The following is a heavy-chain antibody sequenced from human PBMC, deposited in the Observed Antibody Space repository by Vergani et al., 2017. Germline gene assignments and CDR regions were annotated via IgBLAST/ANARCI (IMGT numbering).Heavy chain of an antibody. J-gene: IGHJ6*02. CDR1: GYTFTGYY. Sequence: QVQLVQSGAEVKKPGASAKVSCKASGYTFTGYYMHWVRQAPGQGLEWMGWINPNSGGTKYAQKFQGRVTMTRDTSISTAYMELSRLRSDDTAVYYCARERRDIVVVVAAIYGMDVWGQXP. CDR2: INPNSGGT. D-gene: IGHD2-15*01. CDR3: ARERRDIVVVVAAIYGMDV. V-gene: IGHV1-2*02.